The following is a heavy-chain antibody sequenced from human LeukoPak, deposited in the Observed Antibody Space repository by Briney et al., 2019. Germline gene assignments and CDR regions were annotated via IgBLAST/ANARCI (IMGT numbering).Heavy chain of an antibody. V-gene: IGHV1-69*05. CDR3: ARASKGPRDYDYVWGSYHKLHDAFDI. CDR1: GRTFSSYA. D-gene: IGHD3-16*02. Sequence: ASVKVSCKASGRTFSSYAISWVRQAPGQGLEWMGGIIPIFGTANYAQKFQGRVTITTDESTSTAYMELSSLRSEDTAVYYCARASKGPRDYDYVWGSYHKLHDAFDIWGQGTMVTVSS. CDR2: IIPIFGTA. J-gene: IGHJ3*02.